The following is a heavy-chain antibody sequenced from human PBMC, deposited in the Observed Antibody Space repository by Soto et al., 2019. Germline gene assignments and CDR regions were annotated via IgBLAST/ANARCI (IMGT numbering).Heavy chain of an antibody. J-gene: IGHJ4*02. Sequence: EVQLLESGGGLVQPGGSLTLSCATSGFTFSSYAMVWVRQAAEKGLEWVASISNNGDTAYYADSVKGRFTISRGNSGNARSLQMNGLGADDTALYFCAKSRVFIGAIVTLLDSWGQGTQVTVSS. D-gene: IGHD3-16*02. V-gene: IGHV3-23*01. CDR2: ISNNGDTA. CDR3: AKSRVFIGAIVTLLDS. CDR1: GFTFSSYA.